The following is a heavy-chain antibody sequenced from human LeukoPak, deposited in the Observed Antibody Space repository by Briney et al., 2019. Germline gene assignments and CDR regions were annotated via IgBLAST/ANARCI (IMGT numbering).Heavy chain of an antibody. J-gene: IGHJ4*02. D-gene: IGHD2-15*01. V-gene: IGHV1-18*01. CDR2: ISAYNGNT. CDR3: ARAKYCSGGSCYSGDY. Sequence: ASVKVSCKASGYTFTSYGISWVRQAPGQGLEWMGWISAYNGNTNYAQKLQGRVTMTTDTSTSTAYMELRSRRSDDTAVYYCARAKYCSGGSCYSGDYWGQGTLVTVSS. CDR1: GYTFTSYG.